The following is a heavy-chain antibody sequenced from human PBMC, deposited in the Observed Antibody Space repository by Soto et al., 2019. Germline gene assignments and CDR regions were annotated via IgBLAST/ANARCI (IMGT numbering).Heavy chain of an antibody. CDR2: IFPKFGTT. Sequence: QVQLVQSGAEVKKPGSSVKVSCKASGDTDTNYVISWVRQAPGQGLEWMGGIFPKFGTTYSAQKLQDRLTITADGSTSTVYMQLSSLRLADTAVYYCEAEMTFGKLSVVWGQGTTVTVSS. J-gene: IGHJ6*02. V-gene: IGHV1-69*01. CDR3: EAEMTFGKLSVV. D-gene: IGHD3-16*02. CDR1: GDTDTNYV.